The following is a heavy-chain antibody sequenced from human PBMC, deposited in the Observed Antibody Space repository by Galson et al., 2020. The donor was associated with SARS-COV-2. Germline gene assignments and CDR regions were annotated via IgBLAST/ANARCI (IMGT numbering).Heavy chain of an antibody. V-gene: IGHV4-59*01. CDR3: ARYDPLAAAGTGGFDF. J-gene: IGHJ4*02. D-gene: IGHD6-13*01. Sequence: SETLSLTCTVSGGSISSYYCSWIRQPPGTGMDWIGYIYFTGSTNSNPSLKSRVTISADTSKNQFSLKLSSVTAADTAVYYCARYDPLAAAGTGGFDFWGQGTLVTVSS. CDR1: GGSISSYY. CDR2: IYFTGST.